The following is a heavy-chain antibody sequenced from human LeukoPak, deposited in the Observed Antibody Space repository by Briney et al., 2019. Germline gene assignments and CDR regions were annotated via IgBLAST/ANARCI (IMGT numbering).Heavy chain of an antibody. D-gene: IGHD6-6*01. J-gene: IGHJ4*02. V-gene: IGHV3-23*01. CDR2: ITGTGGST. CDR3: AEGHSSSGH. CDR1: GFTFSNSA. Sequence: GGSLRLSCAASGFTFSNSAMSWVRQAPGKGLEWVSSITGTGGSTSYADSVKGRFTVSRDNSKNTLYLQMNSLRAEDTAVYYCAEGHSSSGHWGQGTLVTVSS.